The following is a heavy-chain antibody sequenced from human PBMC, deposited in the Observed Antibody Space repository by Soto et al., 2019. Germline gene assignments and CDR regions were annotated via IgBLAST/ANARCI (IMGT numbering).Heavy chain of an antibody. J-gene: IGHJ4*02. Sequence: GSLRLSCVAAGFVFSDFAINWVRQAPGKGLEWVSGINGSGSSSYYPDSVKGRFTISRDNSKNTLYLQMDSLRVDDTAVYYCAKDQRPDFWAVFESWGQGTMVTVSS. D-gene: IGHD3-3*01. V-gene: IGHV3-23*01. CDR2: INGSGSSS. CDR3: AKDQRPDFWAVFES. CDR1: GFVFSDFA.